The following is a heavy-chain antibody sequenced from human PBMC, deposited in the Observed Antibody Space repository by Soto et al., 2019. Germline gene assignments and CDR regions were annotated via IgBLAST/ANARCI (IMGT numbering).Heavy chain of an antibody. CDR2: ISTYNGNT. Sequence: GASVKVSCKASGYTFTSYGISWVRQAPGQGLEWMGWISTYNGNTKYAQTLQGRVTMTTDTSTSTAYMELRSLRSDDTAVFYCAREMVRGVGSDYWGQGTLVTVSS. D-gene: IGHD3-10*01. CDR1: GYTFTSYG. J-gene: IGHJ4*02. CDR3: AREMVRGVGSDY. V-gene: IGHV1-18*01.